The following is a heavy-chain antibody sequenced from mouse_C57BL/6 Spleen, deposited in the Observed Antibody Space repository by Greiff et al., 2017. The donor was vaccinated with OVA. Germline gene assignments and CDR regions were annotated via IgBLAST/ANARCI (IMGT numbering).Heavy chain of an antibody. CDR3: TTVVRAAY. D-gene: IGHD1-1*01. J-gene: IGHJ3*01. CDR2: IDPENGDT. Sequence: EVQLQQSGAELVRPGASVKLSCTASGFNFKDYYMHWVKQRPEQGLEWIGWIDPENGDTEYASKFQGKATITADTSSNTAYLQLSSLTSEDTAVYYCTTVVRAAYWGQGTLVTVSA. V-gene: IGHV14-4*01. CDR1: GFNFKDYY.